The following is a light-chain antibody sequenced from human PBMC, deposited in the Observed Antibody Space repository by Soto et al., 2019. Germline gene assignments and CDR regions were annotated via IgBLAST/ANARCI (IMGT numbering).Light chain of an antibody. Sequence: EIVMTQSPATLSVSPGERDTLSCRASQSVRSNLAWYQQKPGQAPRLLIYGASTGATGIPARFSGSGSGTEFTLTIGGLQSEDFAVYYCQQYGSSPLITFGQGTRLEI. V-gene: IGKV3-15*01. J-gene: IGKJ5*01. CDR2: GAS. CDR3: QQYGSSPLIT. CDR1: QSVRSN.